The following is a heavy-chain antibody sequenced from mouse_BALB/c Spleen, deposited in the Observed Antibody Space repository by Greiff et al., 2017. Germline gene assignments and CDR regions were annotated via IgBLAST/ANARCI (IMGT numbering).Heavy chain of an antibody. V-gene: IGHV14-4*02. CDR1: GFNIKDYY. J-gene: IGHJ3*01. CDR3: NDGSSYSLAY. Sequence: EVQLQQSGAELVRSGASVKLSCTASGFNIKDYYMHWVKQRPEQGLEWIGWIDPENGDTEYAPKFQGKATMTADTSSNTAYLQLSSLTSEDTAVYYCNDGSSYSLAYWGQGTLVTVSA. CDR2: IDPENGDT. D-gene: IGHD1-1*01.